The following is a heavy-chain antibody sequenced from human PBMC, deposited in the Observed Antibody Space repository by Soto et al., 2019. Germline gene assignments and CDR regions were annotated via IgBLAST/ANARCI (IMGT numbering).Heavy chain of an antibody. Sequence: GGSLRLSCAASGFTFSSYSRNWVRQAPGKGLEWVSSISSSSSYIYYSTSLKTRLTISKDTSKNQVVLTMTNMDPVDTATYYCARIHYDYYDSSGYYSKKAFDIWGQGTMVTVSS. CDR2: ISSSSSYI. D-gene: IGHD3-22*01. V-gene: IGHV3-21*03. CDR1: GFTFSSYS. J-gene: IGHJ3*02. CDR3: ARIHYDYYDSSGYYSKKAFDI.